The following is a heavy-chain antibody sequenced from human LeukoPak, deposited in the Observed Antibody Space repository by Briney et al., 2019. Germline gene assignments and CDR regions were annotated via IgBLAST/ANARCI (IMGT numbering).Heavy chain of an antibody. D-gene: IGHD3-9*01. CDR2: ISYSGTT. CDR1: GGSINTYY. J-gene: IGHJ5*02. Sequence: SETLSLTCTVSGGSINTYYWSWLRQPPGKGLEWIGFISYSGTTDYNPSLKGRVTISVDMSKNQFSLKLSSVTAADTAVYYCARSYDILTGSVWFDPWGQGTLVTVSS. V-gene: IGHV4-59*01. CDR3: ARSYDILTGSVWFDP.